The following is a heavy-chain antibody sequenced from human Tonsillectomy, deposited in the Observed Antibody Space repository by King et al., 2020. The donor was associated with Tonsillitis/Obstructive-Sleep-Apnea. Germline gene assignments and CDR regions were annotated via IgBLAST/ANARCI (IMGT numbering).Heavy chain of an antibody. Sequence: VQLVESGGGLVQPGRSLRLSCAASGFTFDDYAMHWVRQAPGKGLEWVSGISWNSGSIGYADSVKGRFTISRDNAKNSLYLQMKSLRAEDTALYYCAKDTSYQLWLVNWGQGTLVTVSS. V-gene: IGHV3-9*01. CDR2: ISWNSGSI. D-gene: IGHD5-18*01. J-gene: IGHJ4*02. CDR1: GFTFDDYA. CDR3: AKDTSYQLWLVN.